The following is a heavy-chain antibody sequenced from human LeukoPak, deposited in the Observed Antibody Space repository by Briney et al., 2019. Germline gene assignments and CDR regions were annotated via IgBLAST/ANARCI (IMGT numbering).Heavy chain of an antibody. CDR1: GFTFSSYA. V-gene: IGHV3-23*01. J-gene: IGHJ4*02. CDR3: AADIAAAGTGKYY. D-gene: IGHD6-13*01. CDR2: ISGSGGST. Sequence: GGSLRLSCAASGFTFSSYAMSWVRQAPGKGLEWVSAISGSGGSTYYADSVKGRFTISRDNSKNTLYLQMNSLRAEDTAVYYCAADIAAAGTGKYYWGQGTLVTVSS.